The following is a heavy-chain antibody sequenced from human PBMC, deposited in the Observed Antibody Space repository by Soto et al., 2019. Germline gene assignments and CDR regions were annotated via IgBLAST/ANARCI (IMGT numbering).Heavy chain of an antibody. J-gene: IGHJ6*02. CDR1: GYTFTSYG. CDR2: ISAYNGNT. Sequence: GASVTVSCKASGYTFTSYGISWVRQAPGQGLEWMGWISAYNGNTNYAQKLQGRVTMTTDTSTSTAYMELRSLRSDDTAVYYCARDPKIEDIVVVPAAIRGYYYYGMDVWGQGTTVTVSS. D-gene: IGHD2-2*02. V-gene: IGHV1-18*01. CDR3: ARDPKIEDIVVVPAAIRGYYYYGMDV.